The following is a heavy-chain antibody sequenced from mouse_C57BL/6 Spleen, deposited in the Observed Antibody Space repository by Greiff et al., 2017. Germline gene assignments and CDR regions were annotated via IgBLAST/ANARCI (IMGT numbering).Heavy chain of an antibody. J-gene: IGHJ4*01. CDR3: ARNLPYALEAMDY. CDR1: GYTFTSYW. V-gene: IGHV1-55*01. Sequence: QVQLQQPGAELVKPGASVKMSCKASGYTFTSYWITWVKQRPGQGLEWIGDIYPGSGSTNYNEKFKSKATLTVATSSSTAYMQLSSLTSEDSAVYYCARNLPYALEAMDYWGQGTSVTVSS. CDR2: IYPGSGST. D-gene: IGHD2-12*01.